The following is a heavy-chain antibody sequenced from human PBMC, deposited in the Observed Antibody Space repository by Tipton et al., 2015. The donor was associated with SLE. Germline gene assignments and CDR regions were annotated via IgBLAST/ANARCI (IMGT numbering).Heavy chain of an antibody. Sequence: TLSLTCTVSGGSISSYYWSWIRQPPGKGLEWIGYIYYSGSTNYNPSLKSRVTISVDTSKNQFSLKLSSVTAADTAVYYCASLAYCGGDCLSDAFDIWGPGTMVTVSS. V-gene: IGHV4-59*08. CDR2: IYYSGST. J-gene: IGHJ3*02. CDR1: GGSISSYY. CDR3: ASLAYCGGDCLSDAFDI. D-gene: IGHD2-21*01.